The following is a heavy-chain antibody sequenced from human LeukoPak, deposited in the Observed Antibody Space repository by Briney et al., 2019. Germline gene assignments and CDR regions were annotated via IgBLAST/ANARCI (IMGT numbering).Heavy chain of an antibody. CDR3: ARQTIDYYGSGSYYKYYYGMDV. Sequence: SETLSLTCAVYGGSFSGYYWSWIRQPPGKGLEWIGYIYYSGSTNYNPSLKSRVTISVDTSKNQFSLKLSSVTAADTAVYYCARQTIDYYGSGSYYKYYYGMDVWGQGTTVTVSS. V-gene: IGHV4-59*01. CDR1: GGSFSGYY. D-gene: IGHD3-10*01. CDR2: IYYSGST. J-gene: IGHJ6*02.